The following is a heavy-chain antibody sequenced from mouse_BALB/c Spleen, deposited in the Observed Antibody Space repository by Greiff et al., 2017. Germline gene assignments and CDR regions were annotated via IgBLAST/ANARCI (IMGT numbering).Heavy chain of an antibody. CDR2: ISSGGST. CDR1: GFTFSSYA. J-gene: IGHJ2*01. Sequence: EVQRVESGGGLVKPGGSLKLSCAASGFTFSSYAMSWVRQTPEKRLEWVASISSGGSTYYPDSVKGRFTISRDNARNILYLQMSSLRSEDTAMYYCARIYYGNNYFDYWGQGTTLTVSS. D-gene: IGHD2-1*01. CDR3: ARIYYGNNYFDY. V-gene: IGHV5-6-5*01.